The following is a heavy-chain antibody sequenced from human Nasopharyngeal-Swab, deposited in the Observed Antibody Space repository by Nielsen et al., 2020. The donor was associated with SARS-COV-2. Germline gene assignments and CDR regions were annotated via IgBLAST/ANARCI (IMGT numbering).Heavy chain of an antibody. J-gene: IGHJ4*02. CDR2: ISGSGGST. V-gene: IGHV3-23*01. Sequence: GESLKISCAASGFTFSSYAMSWVRQAPGKGLEWVSAISGSGGSTYYADSVKGRFTISRDNSKNTLYLQMNSLRAEDTAVYYCAEGNSGSHSYFDYWGQGTLVTVSS. CDR3: AEGNSGSHSYFDY. CDR1: GFTFSSYA. D-gene: IGHD1-26*01.